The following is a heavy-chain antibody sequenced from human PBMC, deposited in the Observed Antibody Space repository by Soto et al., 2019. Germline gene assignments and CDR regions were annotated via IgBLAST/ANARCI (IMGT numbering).Heavy chain of an antibody. CDR3: ARDEAAVAGPDY. D-gene: IGHD6-19*01. CDR1: GFTFSSYG. CDR2: IWYDGSNK. V-gene: IGHV3-33*01. Sequence: GGSLRLSCAASGFTFSSYGMHWVRQAPGKGLEWVAVIWYDGSNKYYADSVKGRFTISRDNSKNTLYLQMNSLGAEDTAVYYCARDEAAVAGPDYWGQGTLVTVSS. J-gene: IGHJ4*02.